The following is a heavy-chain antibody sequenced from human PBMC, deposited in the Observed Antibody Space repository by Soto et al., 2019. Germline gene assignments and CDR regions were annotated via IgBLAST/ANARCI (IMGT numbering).Heavy chain of an antibody. CDR3: ARLNQLLWFGYLLSYYYYGMDV. V-gene: IGHV1-18*01. J-gene: IGHJ6*02. CDR1: GYTFTSYG. CDR2: ISAYNGNT. D-gene: IGHD3-10*01. Sequence: QVQLVQSGAEVKKPGASVKVSCKASGYTFTSYGISWVRQAPGQGLECMGSISAYNGNTNYAQKLQGRVNMTTDTSTSTAYMELRCLGSDTAAVYYCARLNQLLWFGYLLSYYYYGMDVWGQGTTVTVSS.